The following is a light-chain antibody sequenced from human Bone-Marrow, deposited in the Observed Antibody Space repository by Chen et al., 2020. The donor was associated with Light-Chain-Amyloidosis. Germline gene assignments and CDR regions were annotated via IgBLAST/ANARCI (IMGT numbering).Light chain of an antibody. CDR3: SSYTITNTLG. CDR2: EVT. Sequence: QFALTQPASVSGSPGQSITISCTGTSSDVGGDNHVSWYQQHPDTAPKLMIYEVTNRPSWVPDRFSGSKSDNTASLTISGLQAEDEADYFCSSYTITNTLGFGSGTRVTVL. V-gene: IGLV2-14*01. J-gene: IGLJ1*01. CDR1: SSDVGGDNH.